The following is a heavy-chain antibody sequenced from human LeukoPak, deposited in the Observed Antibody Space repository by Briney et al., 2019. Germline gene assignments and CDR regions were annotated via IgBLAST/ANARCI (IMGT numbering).Heavy chain of an antibody. J-gene: IGHJ4*02. CDR3: TTDSRGWFGELLG. CDR1: GFTFSNYW. CDR2: IKSKTDGGTT. V-gene: IGHV3-15*01. Sequence: PGGSLRLSCVASGFTFSNYWMHWVRQPPGKGLEWVGRIKSKTDGGTTDYAAPVKGRFTISRDDSKNTLYLQMNSLRTEDTAVYYCTTDSRGWFGELLGWGQGTLVTVSS. D-gene: IGHD3-10*01.